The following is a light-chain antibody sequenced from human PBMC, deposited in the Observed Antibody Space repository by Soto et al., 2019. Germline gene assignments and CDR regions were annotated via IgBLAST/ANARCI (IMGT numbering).Light chain of an antibody. CDR3: HQYGSSPPIT. V-gene: IGKV3-20*01. CDR2: GAS. CDR1: QSVSYSY. J-gene: IGKJ5*01. Sequence: EIVLTQSPGTLSLSPGERATLSCRASQSVSYSYLAWYQQKPGQAPRLLIYGASSRATGIPDRFSGSGSGTAFTLTISRLEPEDFAVYYCHQYGSSPPITFGQGTRLEIK.